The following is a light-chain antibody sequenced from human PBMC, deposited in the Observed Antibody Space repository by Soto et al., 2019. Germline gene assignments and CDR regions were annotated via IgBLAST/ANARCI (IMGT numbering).Light chain of an antibody. CDR2: ANS. CDR3: QSYDSSLSEGV. Sequence: QSVMTQPPSVSAAPGQKVTISCSGSSSNIGASYNVHWYQQLPGTVPKLLIYANSNRPSGVPDRFSASRSGTSASLAITGLQAEDEADYYCQSYDSSLSEGVFGGGTKVTVL. V-gene: IGLV1-40*01. CDR1: SSNIGASYN. J-gene: IGLJ2*01.